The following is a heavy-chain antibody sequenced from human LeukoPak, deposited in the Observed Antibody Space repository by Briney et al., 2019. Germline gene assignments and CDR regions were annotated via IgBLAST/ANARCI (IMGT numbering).Heavy chain of an antibody. J-gene: IGHJ4*02. CDR3: ARAHDYYASSGYSTSIFDY. Sequence: ASVKVSCKASGYTFTSYGISWVRQAPGQGLEWMGWISAYNGNTNYAQKLQGRVTMTTDTSTSTAYMELRSLRSDDTAVYYCARAHDYYASSGYSTSIFDYWGQGTLVTVSS. CDR1: GYTFTSYG. CDR2: ISAYNGNT. D-gene: IGHD3-22*01. V-gene: IGHV1-18*01.